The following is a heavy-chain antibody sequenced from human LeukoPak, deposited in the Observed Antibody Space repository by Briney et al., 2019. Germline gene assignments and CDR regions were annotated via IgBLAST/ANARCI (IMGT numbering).Heavy chain of an antibody. V-gene: IGHV3-23*01. D-gene: IGHD6-6*01. Sequence: GGSLRLSCAASKFNFAMSWVRQTADKRLEWVSAISGSGDATFYTDSVKGRFTISRDNSKNTLYLQMNNLRVEDTALYYCAKGHFASSSFFDYWGQGTLVTVSS. CDR2: ISGSGDAT. J-gene: IGHJ4*02. CDR3: AKGHFASSSFFDY. CDR1: KFNFA.